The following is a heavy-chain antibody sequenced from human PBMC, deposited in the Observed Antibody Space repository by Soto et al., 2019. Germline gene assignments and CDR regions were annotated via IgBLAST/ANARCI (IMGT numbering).Heavy chain of an antibody. V-gene: IGHV5-10-1*01. CDR1: GYSFTSYW. D-gene: IGHD6-13*01. CDR2: IDPSDSYT. Sequence: GESLKISCKGSGYSFTSYWISWVRQMPGKGLEWMGRIDPSDSYTNYSPSFQGHVTISADKSISTAYLQWSSLKASDTAMYYCASGRLVYSSIGYYYGMDVWGQGTTVTVSS. CDR3: ASGRLVYSSIGYYYGMDV. J-gene: IGHJ6*02.